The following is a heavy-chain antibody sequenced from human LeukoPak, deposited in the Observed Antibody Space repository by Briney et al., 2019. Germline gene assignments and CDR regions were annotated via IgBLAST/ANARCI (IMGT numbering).Heavy chain of an antibody. CDR1: GYTFTGYY. CDR3: ARAENAVTTWFDY. CDR2: INPNSGGT. J-gene: IGHJ4*02. V-gene: IGHV1-2*06. D-gene: IGHD4-17*01. Sequence: ASVKVSCKASGYTFTGYYTHWVRQAPGQGLEWMGRINPNSGGTNYAQKFQGRVTMTRDTSISTAYMELNRLRSDDTAVYYCARAENAVTTWFDYWGQGTLVTVSS.